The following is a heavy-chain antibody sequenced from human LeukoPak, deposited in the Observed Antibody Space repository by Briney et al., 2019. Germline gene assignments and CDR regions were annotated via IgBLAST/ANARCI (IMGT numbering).Heavy chain of an antibody. CDR1: GYTFSCYY. CDR2: INPNSGGT. Sequence: GASVKVSCKASGYTFSCYYMHWVRQAPGQGLEWMGWINPNSGGTNYAQKFQGRVTMTRDTSISTAYMELSGLRSDDTAVYYCARGSVGAVRPQAYMNYWGQGTLVTVSS. D-gene: IGHD6-6*01. J-gene: IGHJ4*02. CDR3: ARGSVGAVRPQAYMNY. V-gene: IGHV1-2*02.